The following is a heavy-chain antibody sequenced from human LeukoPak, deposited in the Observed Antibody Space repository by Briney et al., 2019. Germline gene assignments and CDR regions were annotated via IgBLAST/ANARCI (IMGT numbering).Heavy chain of an antibody. V-gene: IGHV1-8*03. CDR1: GYTFTSYD. D-gene: IGHD1-26*01. Sequence: ASVKVSCKASGYTFTSYDINWVRQATGQGLEWMGWMNPNSGNTGYAQKFQGRVTITRNTSISTAYMEVSRLGSEDTAVYYCESATEWELLQGDAFDIWGQGTMVTVSS. CDR2: MNPNSGNT. CDR3: ESATEWELLQGDAFDI. J-gene: IGHJ3*02.